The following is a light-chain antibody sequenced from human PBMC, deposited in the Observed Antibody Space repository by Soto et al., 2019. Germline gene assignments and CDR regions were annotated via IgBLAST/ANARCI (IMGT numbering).Light chain of an antibody. CDR3: PSHSDSRPVV. J-gene: IGLJ2*01. Sequence: QSAPTQPASVTGSPGQSITISCTGTSSDIGLNNYVSWYQQHPVNAPALIIYAVTYRPSGVSSRFSGSKSGDTASLTISGLRTEDEAEYYCPSHSDSRPVVFGGGTKLTV. CDR1: SSDIGLNNY. V-gene: IGLV2-14*03. CDR2: AVT.